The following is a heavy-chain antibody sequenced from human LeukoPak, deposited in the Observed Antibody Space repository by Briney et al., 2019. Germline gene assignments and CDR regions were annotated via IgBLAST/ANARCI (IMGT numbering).Heavy chain of an antibody. Sequence: PSETLSLTCTVSGGSISSYYWSWIRQPAGKGLEWIGRIYTSGSTNYNPSLKSRVTMSVDTYKNQFSLKLSSVTAADTAVYYCARGGQRGPPQLFDYWGQGTLVTVSS. CDR3: ARGGQRGPPQLFDY. V-gene: IGHV4-4*07. CDR1: GGSISSYY. J-gene: IGHJ4*02. D-gene: IGHD6-25*01. CDR2: IYTSGST.